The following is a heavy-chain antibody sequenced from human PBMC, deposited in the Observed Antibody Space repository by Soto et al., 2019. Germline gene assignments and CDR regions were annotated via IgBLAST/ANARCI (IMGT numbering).Heavy chain of an antibody. D-gene: IGHD3-10*01. Sequence: EVQLLESGGGLVQPGGSLRLSCAASGFTFNNYAMTWVRQAPGKGLEWVSAISGGGDTTSYADSEKGRFTVSRDGSKNTLYLQMSSRRVEDTALYYCAKGRGGSGSLTPRVDFWGQGTLVTVSS. V-gene: IGHV3-23*01. CDR2: ISGGGDTT. CDR1: GFTFNNYA. J-gene: IGHJ4*02. CDR3: AKGRGGSGSLTPRVDF.